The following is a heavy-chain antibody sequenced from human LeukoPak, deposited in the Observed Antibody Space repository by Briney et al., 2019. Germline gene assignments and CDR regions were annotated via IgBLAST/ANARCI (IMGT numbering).Heavy chain of an antibody. J-gene: IGHJ4*02. CDR2: ISSDGNNI. Sequence: GSLRLSCAASGFTFSNYWMPWVRQVPGKGLVWVSRISSDGNNIQYADSVKGRFTISRDNAKNTLYLQMNSLRVEDTAVYYCARIIVGATGIDYWGQGTLVTVSS. CDR1: GFTFSNYW. CDR3: ARIIVGATGIDY. V-gene: IGHV3-74*01. D-gene: IGHD1-26*01.